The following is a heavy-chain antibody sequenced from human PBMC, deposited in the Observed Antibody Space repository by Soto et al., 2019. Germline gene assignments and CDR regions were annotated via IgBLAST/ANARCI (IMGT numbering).Heavy chain of an antibody. CDR3: ARDRGSAIAARYDP. D-gene: IGHD6-13*01. CDR2: ISAYNGNT. Sequence: ASVKVSCKASGYTFTNYGISWVRQAPGQGLEWMGWISAYNGNTNYAQKLQGRVTMTTDTSTSTAYMELRSLRSDDTAVYYCARDRGSAIAARYDPWGQGTLVTVSS. CDR1: GYTFTNYG. V-gene: IGHV1-18*01. J-gene: IGHJ5*02.